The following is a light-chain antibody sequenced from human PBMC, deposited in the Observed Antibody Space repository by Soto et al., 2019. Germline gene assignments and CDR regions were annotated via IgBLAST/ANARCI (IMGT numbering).Light chain of an antibody. V-gene: IGLV2-8*01. J-gene: IGLJ2*01. Sequence: QSALTQPPSASGSPGQSVTISCTGTSSDVGGYNYVSWYQHHPDKAPKLIIYEVTKRPSGVPDRFSGSKSGNTASLTVSGPKAGFEADYSGTSYAGINKVVFAGGTKLTAL. CDR1: SSDVGGYNY. CDR2: EVT. CDR3: TSYAGINKVV.